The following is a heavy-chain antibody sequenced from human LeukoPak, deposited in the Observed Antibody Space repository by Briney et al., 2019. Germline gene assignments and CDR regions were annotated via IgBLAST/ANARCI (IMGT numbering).Heavy chain of an antibody. D-gene: IGHD2-15*01. CDR3: ARAPLGFCSGGTCKRYSDY. Sequence: SQTLSLTCTVSSGSISSGDYYWSWIRQPPGKGLEWIGYINYSGSTSYNPSFKSRATISVDTAKSQFSLKLSSVSAADTAVYYCARAPLGFCSGGTCKRYSDYWGQGTLVTVSS. V-gene: IGHV4-30-4*01. CDR1: SGSISSGDYY. CDR2: INYSGST. J-gene: IGHJ4*02.